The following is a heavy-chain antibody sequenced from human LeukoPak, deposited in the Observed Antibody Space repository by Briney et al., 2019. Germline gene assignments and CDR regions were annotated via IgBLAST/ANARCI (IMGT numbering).Heavy chain of an antibody. D-gene: IGHD2-15*01. Sequence: TLSLTCTVSGGSISSGGYYWSWIRQHPGKALAWIGYIYYSGSTYYNPSLKSRVTISVDTSKNQFSLKLSSVTAADTAVYYCARVRYCSGGSCYSPYYYYYMDVWGKGTTVTVSS. CDR2: IYYSGST. J-gene: IGHJ6*03. V-gene: IGHV4-31*03. CDR1: GGSISSGGYY. CDR3: ARVRYCSGGSCYSPYYYYYMDV.